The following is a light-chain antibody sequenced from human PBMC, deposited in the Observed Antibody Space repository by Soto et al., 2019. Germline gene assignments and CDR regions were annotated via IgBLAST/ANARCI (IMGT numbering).Light chain of an antibody. V-gene: IGKV3-11*01. Sequence: EIVMTKSPTALSVSPGERATLSCRASQSVSRHLAWYQQKPGQAPRLLIYDASNRATGIPARFSGSGSGTEFTLTISSLEPEDFRTYYCQQSNKMPSFGQGTRLEIK. CDR1: QSVSRH. CDR2: DAS. CDR3: QQSNKMPS. J-gene: IGKJ5*01.